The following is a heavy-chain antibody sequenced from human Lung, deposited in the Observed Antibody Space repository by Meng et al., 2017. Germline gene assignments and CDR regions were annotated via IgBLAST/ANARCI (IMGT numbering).Heavy chain of an antibody. CDR2: INPKSGDT. V-gene: IGHV1-2*06. D-gene: IGHD6-13*01. CDR1: GYTFPAYW. J-gene: IGHJ4*02. Sequence: HGELVQSGAEVKKPGVSVKVPCKASGYTFPAYWLHWVRRAPGQRLGWMGRINPKSGDTHYAQRFQGRVTMTGDTSISTAYMELSGLRSDDTAMYYCARDEDISAAGKLFSDYWGQGTLVTVSS. CDR3: ARDEDISAAGKLFSDY.